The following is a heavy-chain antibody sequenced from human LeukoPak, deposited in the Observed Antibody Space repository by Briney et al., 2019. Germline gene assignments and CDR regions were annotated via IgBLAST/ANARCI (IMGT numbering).Heavy chain of an antibody. D-gene: IGHD6-19*01. CDR3: AKIPYSSGWVQNWFDP. J-gene: IGHJ5*02. CDR2: ISTSVGST. V-gene: IGHV3-23*01. CDR1: GFTFSSFA. Sequence: GGSLRLSCAASGFTFSSFAMSWVRQAPGKGLEWVSAISTSVGSTYYADSVKGRFTISRDNSKNTLYLQMNSLRAEDTAVYYCAKIPYSSGWVQNWFDPWGQGTLVTVSS.